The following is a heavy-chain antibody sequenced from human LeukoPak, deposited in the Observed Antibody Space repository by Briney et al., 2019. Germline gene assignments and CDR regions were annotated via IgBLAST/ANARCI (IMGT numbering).Heavy chain of an antibody. J-gene: IGHJ4*02. D-gene: IGHD6-19*01. V-gene: IGHV3-33*01. Sequence: GRSLRLPCAASGFTFSSYGMHWVCQAPGKGLEWVAVIWYDGSNKYYADSVKGRFTISRDNSKNTLYLQMNSLRAEDTAVYYCARERRIAVAGLDYWGQGTLVTVSS. CDR1: GFTFSSYG. CDR2: IWYDGSNK. CDR3: ARERRIAVAGLDY.